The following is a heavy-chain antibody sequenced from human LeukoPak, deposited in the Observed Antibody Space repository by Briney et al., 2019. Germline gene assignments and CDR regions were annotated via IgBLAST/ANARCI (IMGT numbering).Heavy chain of an antibody. D-gene: IGHD6-19*01. V-gene: IGHV4-59*08. CDR3: ARHLYTAAYSSGWSFDY. CDR1: GGSISSYY. Sequence: PSETLSLTCTVSGGSISSYYWSWIRQPPGKGLEWIGYIYYSGSTNYNPSLKCRVTISVDTSKNQFSLKLSSVTAADTAVYYCARHLYTAAYSSGWSFDYWGQGTLVTVSS. CDR2: IYYSGST. J-gene: IGHJ4*02.